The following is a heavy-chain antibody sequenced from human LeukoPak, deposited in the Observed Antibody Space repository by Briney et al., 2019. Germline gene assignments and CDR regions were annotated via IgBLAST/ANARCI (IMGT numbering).Heavy chain of an antibody. CDR2: VYSDDTT. CDR1: GFTVNSNY. V-gene: IGHV3-53*01. CDR3: ARGGGYYAIDY. J-gene: IGHJ4*02. D-gene: IGHD1-26*01. Sequence: GGSLRLSCAASGFTVNSNYMNWVRHAPGTGLEWVSVVYSDDTTYYADSVKGRFTISRDNSKNTLYLQMNNLRAEGTAVYYCARGGGYYAIDYWGQGTLVTVSS.